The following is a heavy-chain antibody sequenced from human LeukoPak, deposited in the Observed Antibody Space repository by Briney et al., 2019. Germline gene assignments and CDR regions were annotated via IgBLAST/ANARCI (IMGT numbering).Heavy chain of an antibody. V-gene: IGHV4-34*01. CDR3: ARGCSSTSCLYDFDY. J-gene: IGHJ4*02. CDR1: GWSFSGYY. Sequence: PPETLSLSCAVYGWSFSGYYWSWIRQPPGKGLEWIGEMNHSGSTNYNPSLKSRVTISVDTSKNQFSLKLSSVTAADTAVYYCARGCSSTSCLYDFDYWGQGTLVPVSS. D-gene: IGHD2-2*01. CDR2: MNHSGST.